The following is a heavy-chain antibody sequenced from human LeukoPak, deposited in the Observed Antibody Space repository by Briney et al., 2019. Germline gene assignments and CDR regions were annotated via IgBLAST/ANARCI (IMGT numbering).Heavy chain of an antibody. D-gene: IGHD4-11*01. CDR1: GGTFSSYA. CDR2: IIPIFGTA. Sequence: ASVKVSCKASGGTFSSYAISWVRQAPGQGLEWMGGIIPIFGTANYAQKFQGRVTITTDESTSTAYMELSSLRSEDTAVYYCARDGGYSKYWFDPWGQGTLVTVSS. J-gene: IGHJ5*02. CDR3: ARDGGYSKYWFDP. V-gene: IGHV1-69*05.